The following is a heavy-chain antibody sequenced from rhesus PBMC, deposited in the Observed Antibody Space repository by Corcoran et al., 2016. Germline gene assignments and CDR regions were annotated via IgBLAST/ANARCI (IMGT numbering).Heavy chain of an antibody. CDR2: IIPLVCIT. CDR1: GDTFSISS. D-gene: IGHD4-23*01. Sequence: QMQLVHSGDEGKKPGASVKLSCTASGDTFSISSLSWVRPAHGQGLGGMGGIIPLVCITNYAQKFQGRVTISADTSTRTVYMELSSLRSEDTDVYDCARGENSNYNYWGQGVLVTVSS. V-gene: IGHV1-151*01. J-gene: IGHJ4*01. CDR3: ARGENSNYNY.